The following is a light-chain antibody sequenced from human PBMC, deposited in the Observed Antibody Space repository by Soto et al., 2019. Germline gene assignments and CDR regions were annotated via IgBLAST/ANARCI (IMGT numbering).Light chain of an antibody. V-gene: IGKV1-5*03. CDR1: QSISSW. CDR2: KAS. J-gene: IGKJ2*01. Sequence: EIQMPQSPSALSASVGDRVTITCRASQSISSWLAWYQQKPGKAPKLLIYKASSLESGVPSRFSGSGSGTEFTLTISSLQPDNFATYYCQQYNSYSTFGQGTKVDIK. CDR3: QQYNSYST.